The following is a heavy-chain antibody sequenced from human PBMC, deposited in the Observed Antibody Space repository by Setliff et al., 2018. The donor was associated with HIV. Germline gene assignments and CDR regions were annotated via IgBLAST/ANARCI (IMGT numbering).Heavy chain of an antibody. J-gene: IGHJ5*02. V-gene: IGHV3-48*01. CDR2: ISSSSSTI. Sequence: GGSLRLSCAASGFTFSSYSVTWVRQAPGKGLEWVSYISSSSSTIYYADSVKGRVTISVDKSKNQFSLKVTSVTAADTAVYYCARDPGGLYCRDTSCQGGCFDPWGQGTLVTVSS. CDR1: GFTFSSYS. CDR3: ARDPGGLYCRDTSCQGGCFDP. D-gene: IGHD2-2*01.